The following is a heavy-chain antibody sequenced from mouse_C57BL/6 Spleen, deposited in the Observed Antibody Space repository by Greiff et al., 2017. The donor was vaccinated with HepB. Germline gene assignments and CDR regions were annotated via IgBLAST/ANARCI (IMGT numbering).Heavy chain of an antibody. CDR1: GYTFTSYG. J-gene: IGHJ3*01. CDR3: ARCYGNYVGAY. Sequence: VQLQLSGAELARPGASVKLSCKASGYTFTSYGISWVKQRTGQGLEWIGEIYPRSGNTYYNEKFKGKATLTADKSSSTAYMELRSLTSEASAVYFCARCYGNYVGAYWGQGTLVTVSA. D-gene: IGHD2-1*01. V-gene: IGHV1-81*01. CDR2: IYPRSGNT.